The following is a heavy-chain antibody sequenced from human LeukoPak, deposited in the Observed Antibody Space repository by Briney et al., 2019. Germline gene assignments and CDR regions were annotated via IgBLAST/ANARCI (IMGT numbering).Heavy chain of an antibody. CDR3: SRERYSSSLNWFDP. Sequence: GASVKVSCKAAGYTGTGYYMHWVRQAPGQGLEWMGWINPNSGGTNYAQKLQGRVTMTRDTSISTAYMELSRLRSDDTAVYYCSRERYSSSLNWFDPWGQGTLVTVSS. J-gene: IGHJ5*02. V-gene: IGHV1-2*02. CDR1: GYTGTGYY. CDR2: INPNSGGT. D-gene: IGHD6-13*01.